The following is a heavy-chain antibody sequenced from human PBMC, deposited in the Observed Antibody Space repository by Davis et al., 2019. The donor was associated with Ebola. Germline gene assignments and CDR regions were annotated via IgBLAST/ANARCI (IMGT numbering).Heavy chain of an antibody. Sequence: GESLKISCAASGFTFSSYSMNWVRQAPGKGLEWVSYISSSSSTIYYADSVKGRFTISRDNAKNSLYLQMNSLRDEDTAVYYCARETHLPFDYWGQGTLVTVSS. V-gene: IGHV3-48*02. CDR3: ARETHLPFDY. CDR1: GFTFSSYS. J-gene: IGHJ4*02. CDR2: ISSSSSTI.